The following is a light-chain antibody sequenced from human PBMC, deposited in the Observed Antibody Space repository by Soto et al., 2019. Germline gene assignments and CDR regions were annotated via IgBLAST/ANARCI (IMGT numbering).Light chain of an antibody. CDR2: DVS. V-gene: IGKV3-20*01. CDR1: QSVPSNF. J-gene: IGKJ1*01. CDR3: QQDDSSWT. Sequence: EIVLTQSPGTLSLSPGERATLYCRASQSVPSNFLAWYQQRPGQAPTLLIYDVSRRAAGIPDRFSGSGSGTYFTLTISRLEPEDFAVYYCQQDDSSWTFGQGTKVEIK.